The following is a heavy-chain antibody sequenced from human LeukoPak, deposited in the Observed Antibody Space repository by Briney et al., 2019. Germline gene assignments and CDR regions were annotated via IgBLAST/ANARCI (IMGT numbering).Heavy chain of an antibody. CDR3: ARAFPWNIVVVPAAMSGENWFDP. CDR2: MNPNSGNT. J-gene: IGHJ5*02. Sequence: ASVKVSCKASGYTFPNYDINWVRQATGQGLEWMGWMNPNSGNTGYAQKFQGRVTITRNTSISTAYMELSSLRSEDTAVYYCARAFPWNIVVVPAAMSGENWFDPWGQGTLVTVSS. CDR1: GYTFPNYD. D-gene: IGHD2-2*01. V-gene: IGHV1-8*01.